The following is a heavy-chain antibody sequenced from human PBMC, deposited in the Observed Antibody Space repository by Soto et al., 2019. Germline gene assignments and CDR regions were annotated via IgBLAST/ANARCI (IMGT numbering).Heavy chain of an antibody. Sequence: GGSLRLSCAASGFTFSSYSMNWVRQAPGKGLEWVSSISSSSSYIYYADSVKGRFTISRDNAKNSLYLQMNSLRAEDTAVYYCARDLFSGYDQAFDYWGQGTLVTVSS. D-gene: IGHD5-12*01. J-gene: IGHJ4*02. V-gene: IGHV3-21*01. CDR1: GFTFSSYS. CDR2: ISSSSSYI. CDR3: ARDLFSGYDQAFDY.